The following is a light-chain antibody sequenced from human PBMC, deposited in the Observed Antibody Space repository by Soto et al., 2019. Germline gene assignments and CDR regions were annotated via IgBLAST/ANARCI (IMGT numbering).Light chain of an antibody. J-gene: IGLJ2*01. Sequence: QSALTQPASVSGSPGQSITISCTGTSSDVGGDKYVSWYQQHPGKAPKLIIYEVSSRPSGVSNRFSGSKSANTASLTISGLQAEDEADYYCSSYTSTNTVVFGGGTKLTV. CDR3: SSYTSTNTVV. CDR2: EVS. CDR1: SSDVGGDKY. V-gene: IGLV2-14*01.